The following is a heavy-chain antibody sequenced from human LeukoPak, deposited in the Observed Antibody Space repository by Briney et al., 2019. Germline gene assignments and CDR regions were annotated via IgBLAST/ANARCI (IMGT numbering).Heavy chain of an antibody. CDR3: ARDSGERGSGSYLIAY. CDR1: GCTFTSYG. CDR2: ISAYNGNT. J-gene: IGHJ4*02. Sequence: ASVKVSCKASGCTFTSYGISWVRQAPGQGLEWMGWISAYNGNTNYAQKFQGRVTMTRDTSISTAYMELSRLRSDDTAVYYCARDSGERGSGSYLIAYWGQGTLVTVSS. D-gene: IGHD3-10*01. V-gene: IGHV1-18*01.